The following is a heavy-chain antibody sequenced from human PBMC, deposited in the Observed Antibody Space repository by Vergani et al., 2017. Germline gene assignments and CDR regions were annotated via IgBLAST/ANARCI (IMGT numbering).Heavy chain of an antibody. CDR3: ARGYDILTGYPYYYYGMDV. CDR1: GFTFSSYW. J-gene: IGHJ6*02. D-gene: IGHD3-9*01. CDR2: IKQDGSEK. V-gene: IGHV3-7*01. Sequence: EVQLVESGGGLVQPGGSLRLSCAASGFTFSSYWMSWVRQAPGKGLEWVANIKQDGSEKYYVDSVKGRFTISRYNAKNSLYLQMNSLRAEDTAVYYCARGYDILTGYPYYYYGMDVWGQGTTVTVSS.